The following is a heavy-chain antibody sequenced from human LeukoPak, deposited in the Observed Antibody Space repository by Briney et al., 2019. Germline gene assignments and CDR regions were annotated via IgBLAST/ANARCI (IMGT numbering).Heavy chain of an antibody. CDR2: IYNSGNT. J-gene: IGHJ4*02. D-gene: IGHD3-22*01. CDR3: ARHIAGSGYQALDF. V-gene: IGHV4-59*08. Sequence: SETLSLTCAVSGGSITSNYWSWIRQPPGKGLEWIGYIYNSGNTNYNPSLRSRVTVSIDMSKNQFSLKLSSVTAADTAVYYCARHIAGSGYQALDFWGQGTLVTVSS. CDR1: GGSITSNY.